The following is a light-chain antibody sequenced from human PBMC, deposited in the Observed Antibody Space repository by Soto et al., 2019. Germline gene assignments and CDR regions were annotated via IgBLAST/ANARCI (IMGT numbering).Light chain of an antibody. CDR2: GAS. Sequence: EILVTQSPATLSVSPGERATLSCRASQSVSSNLAWYRQQPGQAPRLLIYGASTRATGIPARFSGSGSETEFILTISSLQSEDFAVYYCQQYNNWPPHFGQGTRLEI. CDR3: QQYNNWPPH. CDR1: QSVSSN. J-gene: IGKJ5*01. V-gene: IGKV3-15*01.